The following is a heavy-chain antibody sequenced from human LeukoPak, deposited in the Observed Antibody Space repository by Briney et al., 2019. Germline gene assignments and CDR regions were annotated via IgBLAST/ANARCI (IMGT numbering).Heavy chain of an antibody. Sequence: SVKVSCKASGGTFSSYAISWVRQAPGQGLEWMGGIIPIFGTANYAQKFQGRVTITADESTSTAYMELSSLRSEDTAVYYCARDSSGWTYYYDGSGQNWFDPWGQGTLVTVSS. CDR1: GGTFSSYA. V-gene: IGHV1-69*13. J-gene: IGHJ5*02. CDR2: IIPIFGTA. D-gene: IGHD3-22*01. CDR3: ARDSSGWTYYYDGSGQNWFDP.